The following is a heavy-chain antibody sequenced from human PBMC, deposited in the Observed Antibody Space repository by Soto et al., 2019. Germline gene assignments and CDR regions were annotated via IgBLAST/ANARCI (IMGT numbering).Heavy chain of an antibody. CDR3: ARDALVYYYDSSGYYTNWFDP. CDR2: ISAYNGNT. CDR1: GYTFTSYG. J-gene: IGHJ5*02. D-gene: IGHD3-22*01. V-gene: IGHV1-18*01. Sequence: ASVKVSCKASGYTFTSYGISWVRQAPGQGLEWMGWISAYNGNTNYAQKLQGRVTMTTDTSTSTAYMELRSLRSDDTAVYYCARDALVYYYDSSGYYTNWFDPWGQGTLGTVS.